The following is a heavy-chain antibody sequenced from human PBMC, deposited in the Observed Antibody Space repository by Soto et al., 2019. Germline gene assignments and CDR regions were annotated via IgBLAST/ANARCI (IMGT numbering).Heavy chain of an antibody. CDR3: ARDRSYGIDVWFDP. D-gene: IGHD3-16*01. CDR1: GFTFSSYA. CDR2: ISYDGSNK. J-gene: IGHJ5*02. Sequence: VQLVESGGGLVQPGGSLRLSCAASGFTFSSYAMHWVRQAPGKGLEWVAVISYDGSNKYYADSVKGRFTISRDNSKNTLYLQMNSLRAEDTAVYYCARDRSYGIDVWFDPWGQGTLVTVSS. V-gene: IGHV3-30-3*01.